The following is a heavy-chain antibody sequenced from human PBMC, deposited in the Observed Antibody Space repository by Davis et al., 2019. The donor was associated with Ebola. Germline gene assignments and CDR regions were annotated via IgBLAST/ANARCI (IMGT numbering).Heavy chain of an antibody. V-gene: IGHV3-23*01. J-gene: IGHJ4*02. CDR3: AKEAGRYGSGSYVTN. D-gene: IGHD3-10*01. CDR2: ISGSGATT. Sequence: GESLKISCAASGFTFSSYGMSWVRQAPGKGLEWVSAISGSGATTFHADSVKGRFTMSRDNSKNTVYLQMDSLRAEDTALYYCAKEAGRYGSGSYVTNWGQGTLVAVSS. CDR1: GFTFSSYG.